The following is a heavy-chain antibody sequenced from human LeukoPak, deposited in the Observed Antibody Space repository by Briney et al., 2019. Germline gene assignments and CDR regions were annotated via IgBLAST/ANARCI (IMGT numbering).Heavy chain of an antibody. Sequence: SETLSLTCSVSGASISSDTYYWGWIRQPPGKGLEWIGNVDYIGVTYSNPSLQSRVVISVDTSKNQFSLKLTSVTAADTAVYYCAETQFLAPFDYWGQGVLVIVSS. CDR3: AETQFLAPFDY. V-gene: IGHV4-39*07. CDR1: GASISSDTYY. CDR2: VDYIGVT. J-gene: IGHJ4*02. D-gene: IGHD2/OR15-2a*01.